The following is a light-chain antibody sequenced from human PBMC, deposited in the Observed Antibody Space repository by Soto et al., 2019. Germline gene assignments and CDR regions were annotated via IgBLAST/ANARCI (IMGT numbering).Light chain of an antibody. CDR2: KAS. J-gene: IGKJ1*01. CDR3: QHYNSYSEA. Sequence: DIQMTQSPSTLSGSVGDRVTITCGASQTISSWFAWYQQKPGKAPKLLIYKASTLKSGVPYRLSGSGYGTEFTITISSMQTDDFATYYCQHYNSYSEAFGQGTQVDIK. CDR1: QTISSW. V-gene: IGKV1-5*03.